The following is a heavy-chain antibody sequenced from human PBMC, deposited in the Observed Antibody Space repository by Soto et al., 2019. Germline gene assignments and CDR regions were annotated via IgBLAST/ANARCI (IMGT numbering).Heavy chain of an antibody. CDR2: IWYDGSNK. V-gene: IGHV3-33*08. CDR1: GFTVSSYY. D-gene: IGHD3-22*01. J-gene: IGHJ5*02. Sequence: SGGSLRLSCAASGFTVSSYYMTWVRQAPGKGLEWVAVIWYDGSNKYYADSVKGRFTISRDNSKNTLYLQMNSLRAEDTAVYYCARDLIVVALGGWFEPWGQGTLVTVSS. CDR3: ARDLIVVALGGWFEP.